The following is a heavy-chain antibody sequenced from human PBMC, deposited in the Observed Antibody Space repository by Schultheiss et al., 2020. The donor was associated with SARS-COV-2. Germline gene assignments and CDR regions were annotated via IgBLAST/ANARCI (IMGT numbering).Heavy chain of an antibody. Sequence: GGSLRLSCAASGFTFSSYAMSWVRQAPGKGLEWVSAISGSGGSTYYADSVRGRFAISRDVSKNTVYLQMNSLRTEDTAVYYCASSESYYFEYWGQGTLVTVSS. V-gene: IGHV3-23*01. J-gene: IGHJ4*02. CDR2: ISGSGGST. D-gene: IGHD6-19*01. CDR3: ASSESYYFEY. CDR1: GFTFSSYA.